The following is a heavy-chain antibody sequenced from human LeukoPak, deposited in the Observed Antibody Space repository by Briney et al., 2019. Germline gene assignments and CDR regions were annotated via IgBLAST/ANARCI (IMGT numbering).Heavy chain of an antibody. CDR2: ISDRSSTI. Sequence: GESLRLSCAASGFTFTEYSIIWVRQAPGKGLECVSFISDISDRSSTIHYADSVKGRFTIPRDNAERSVYLQMNSLRADDTAVYYCARVRGPTLKTCYMDVWGTGTTVTVSS. J-gene: IGHJ6*03. D-gene: IGHD3-10*01. CDR3: ARVRGPTLKTCYMDV. V-gene: IGHV3-48*04. CDR1: GFTFTEYS.